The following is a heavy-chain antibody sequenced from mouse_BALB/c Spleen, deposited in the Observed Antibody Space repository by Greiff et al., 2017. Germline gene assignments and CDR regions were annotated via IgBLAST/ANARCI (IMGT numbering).Heavy chain of an antibody. D-gene: IGHD2-1*01. V-gene: IGHV3-8*02. Sequence: VQLKQSGPSLVKPSQTLSLTCSVTGDSITSGYWNWIRKFPGNKLEYMGYISYSGSTYYNPSLKSRISITRDTSKNQYYLQLNSVTTEDTATYYCARRGYGNYERVGAMDYWGQGTSVTVSS. J-gene: IGHJ4*01. CDR2: ISYSGST. CDR1: GDSITSGY. CDR3: ARRGYGNYERVGAMDY.